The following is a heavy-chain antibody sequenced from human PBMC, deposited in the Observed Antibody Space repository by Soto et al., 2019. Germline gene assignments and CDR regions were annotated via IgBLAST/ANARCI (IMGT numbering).Heavy chain of an antibody. CDR1: GYSFTSYW. V-gene: IGHV5-51*01. Sequence: GESLKISCNGSGYSFTSYWIGWVRQMPGKGLEWMGIIYPGDSDTRYSPSFQGQVTISADKSISTAYLQWSSLKASDTAMYYCARSIKHSSSWLWEVDYWGQGTLVTVSS. CDR3: ARSIKHSSSWLWEVDY. J-gene: IGHJ4*02. D-gene: IGHD6-13*01. CDR2: IYPGDSDT.